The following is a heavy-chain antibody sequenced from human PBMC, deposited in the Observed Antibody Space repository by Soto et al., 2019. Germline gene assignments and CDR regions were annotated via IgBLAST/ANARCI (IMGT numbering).Heavy chain of an antibody. J-gene: IGHJ6*02. CDR2: INFNSGGT. Sequence: ASVKVSCKSSGFTFTDYYIHWVRQAPGQGLEWMGWINFNSGGTNYAQKFQGRVTMTSDTSISAAYTKLSSVYMELSRLRSDDTAIYYCARDKGPRYYHYGMDVWGQGTTVTVSS. CDR3: ARDKGPRYYHYGMDV. CDR1: GFTFTDYY. V-gene: IGHV1-2*02.